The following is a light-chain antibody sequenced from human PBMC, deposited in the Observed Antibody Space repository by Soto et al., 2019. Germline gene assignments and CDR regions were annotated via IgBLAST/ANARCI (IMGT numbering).Light chain of an antibody. Sequence: DLQMTQSPSSLSAFVGDRVTITCRASQSITRYLNWYQQKPGKAPKPLIYAASGLQSGVSPKFSGSGSGTDFILTISSLQPEDFATYHCQQSYTTPYTFGQGTKLEI. CDR3: QQSYTTPYT. CDR1: QSITRY. V-gene: IGKV1-39*01. CDR2: AAS. J-gene: IGKJ2*01.